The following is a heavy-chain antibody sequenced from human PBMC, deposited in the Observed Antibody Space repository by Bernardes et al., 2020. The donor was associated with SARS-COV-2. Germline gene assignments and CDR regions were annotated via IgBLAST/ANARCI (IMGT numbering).Heavy chain of an antibody. CDR1: GFTFGDYA. CDR3: TRVLYALTGRYFDY. CDR2: IRSKPYGGTT. Sequence: GGSLRLSCTASGFTFGDYAMSWFRLAPGRGLEWVGFIRSKPYGGTTEYAASVKGRFTISRDDSKSIAYLQMNSLKTEDTAVYYCTRVLYALTGRYFDYWGQGTLVTVSS. J-gene: IGHJ4*02. D-gene: IGHD2-2*01. V-gene: IGHV3-49*03.